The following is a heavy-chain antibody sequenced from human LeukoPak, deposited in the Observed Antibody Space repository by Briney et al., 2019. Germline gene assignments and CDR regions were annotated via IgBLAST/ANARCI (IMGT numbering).Heavy chain of an antibody. D-gene: IGHD2-21*02. J-gene: IGHJ6*02. CDR1: GYTFTTYA. CDR3: ARELAYCGGDCYSGFRIYYYYGMDV. V-gene: IGHV1-3*04. Sequence: ASVKVSCKASGYTFTTYAMQWVRQAPGQRLEWMGWINTGNGNTKCSQKFQGRVTITRDTSASTAYMELSSLRSEDTAVYYCARELAYCGGDCYSGFRIYYYYGMDVWGQGTTVTVSS. CDR2: INTGNGNT.